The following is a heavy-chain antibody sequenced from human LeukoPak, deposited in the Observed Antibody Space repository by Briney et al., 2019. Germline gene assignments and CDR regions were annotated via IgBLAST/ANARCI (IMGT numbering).Heavy chain of an antibody. Sequence: GASVKVSCKVSGYTLTELSMHWVRQAPGKGLEWMGGFDPEDGETIYAQKFQGRVTMTRDTSTSTVYMELSSLRSEDTAVYYCARDVPKRDFWSGYYTPTIYYGMDVWGQGTTVTVSS. D-gene: IGHD3-3*01. CDR3: ARDVPKRDFWSGYYTPTIYYGMDV. J-gene: IGHJ6*02. CDR2: FDPEDGET. CDR1: GYTLTELS. V-gene: IGHV1-24*01.